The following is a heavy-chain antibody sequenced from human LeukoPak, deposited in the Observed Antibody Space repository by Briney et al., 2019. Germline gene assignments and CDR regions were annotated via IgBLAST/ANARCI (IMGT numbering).Heavy chain of an antibody. CDR3: VRDGDAYNFDW. CDR2: IKGDGTYK. V-gene: IGHV3-74*01. D-gene: IGHD5-24*01. Sequence: SGGSLRLSCAASGFTFSPFWMRWVRQAPGKGLEWVSRIKGDGTYKNYADSVRGRFSISRDNTRNTLSLQMNSLRTEDSAVYFCVRDGDAYNFDWWGQGVLVTVSS. CDR1: GFTFSPFW. J-gene: IGHJ4*02.